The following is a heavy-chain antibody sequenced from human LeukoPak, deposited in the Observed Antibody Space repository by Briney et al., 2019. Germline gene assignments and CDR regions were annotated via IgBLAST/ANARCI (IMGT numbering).Heavy chain of an antibody. V-gene: IGHV4-61*02. CDR3: ARDRGGIVGDTNAFDI. D-gene: IGHD1-26*01. CDR1: GGSISSGNYY. J-gene: IGHJ3*02. Sequence: SQTLSLTCTVSGGSISSGNYYWSWVRQPAGKGLQWIGRLHTSGSTSYNPSLGSRVPISVDTSENPFSLKLRSMTAADTAVYYCARDRGGIVGDTNAFDIWGQGTMVTVSS. CDR2: LHTSGST.